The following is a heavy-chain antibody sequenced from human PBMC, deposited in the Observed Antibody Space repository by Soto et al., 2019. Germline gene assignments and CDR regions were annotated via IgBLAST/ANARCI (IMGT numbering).Heavy chain of an antibody. CDR2: ISGSGGST. V-gene: IGHV3-23*01. J-gene: IGHJ4*02. CDR3: AKGLFAVVVAATLDY. Sequence: EVQLLESGGGLVQPGGSLRLSCAASGFTFSSYAMSWVCQAPGKGLEWVSAISGSGGSTYYADSVKGRFTISRDNSKNTLYLQMNSLTAEDTAVYYCAKGLFAVVVAATLDYWGQGTLVTVSS. D-gene: IGHD2-15*01. CDR1: GFTFSSYA.